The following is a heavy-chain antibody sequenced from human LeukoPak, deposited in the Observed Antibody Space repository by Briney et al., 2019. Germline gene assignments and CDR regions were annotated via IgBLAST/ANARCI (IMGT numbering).Heavy chain of an antibody. J-gene: IGHJ6*04. CDR3: ARESLGSVDPRRYTTTVSQDV. Sequence: GGSLRLSCAASGFTFSSYGMHWVRKAPGKGLEWVAFIRYDGSNKYYADSVKGRFTISSDNSKNTLYLQMNSLRAEDTAVYYCARESLGSVDPRRYTTTVSQDVWGKGTTVTISS. D-gene: IGHD4-17*01. CDR2: IRYDGSNK. V-gene: IGHV3-30*02. CDR1: GFTFSSYG.